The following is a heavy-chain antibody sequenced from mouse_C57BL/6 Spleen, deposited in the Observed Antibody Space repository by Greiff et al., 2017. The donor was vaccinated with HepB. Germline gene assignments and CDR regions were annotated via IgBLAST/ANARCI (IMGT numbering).Heavy chain of an antibody. CDR1: GYTFTSYW. V-gene: IGHV1-7*01. CDR2: INPSSGYT. Sequence: VMLVESGAELAKPGASVKLSCKASGYTFTSYWMHWVKQRPGQGLEWIGYINPSSGYTKYNQKFKDKATLTADKSSSTAYMQLSSLTYEDSAVYYWAGEKLTEPLYYYAMDYWGQGTSVTVSA. CDR3: AGEKLTEPLYYYAMDY. D-gene: IGHD4-1*01. J-gene: IGHJ4*01.